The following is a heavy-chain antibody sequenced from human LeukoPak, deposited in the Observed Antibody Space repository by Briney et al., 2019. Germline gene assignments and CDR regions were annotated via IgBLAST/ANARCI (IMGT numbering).Heavy chain of an antibody. CDR2: IYPGDSDT. D-gene: IGHD6-13*01. CDR3: ARLHQGSSWYSSATPDY. V-gene: IGHV5-51*01. Sequence: TGESLKISCKGSGYSFTSYWIGWVRQLPGKGLEWMGIIYPGDSDTRYSPSFQGQVTISADKSISTSYLQWSSLKASDTAMYYCARLHQGSSWYSSATPDYWGQGTLVTVSS. CDR1: GYSFTSYW. J-gene: IGHJ4*02.